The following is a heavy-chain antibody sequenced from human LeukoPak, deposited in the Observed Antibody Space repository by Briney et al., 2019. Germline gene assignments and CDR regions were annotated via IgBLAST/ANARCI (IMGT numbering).Heavy chain of an antibody. CDR3: ARDPFDCSGGSCYRRKGFDY. D-gene: IGHD2-15*01. V-gene: IGHV4-61*02. J-gene: IGHJ4*02. Sequence: SETLSLTCTVSGGSISSDNYYWSWIRQPAGKGLEWIGRIYTSGNTNYNPSLKSRVTISVDKSKNQFSLKLSSVTAADTAVYYCARDPFDCSGGSCYRRKGFDYWGQGTLVTVSS. CDR1: GGSISSDNYY. CDR2: IYTSGNT.